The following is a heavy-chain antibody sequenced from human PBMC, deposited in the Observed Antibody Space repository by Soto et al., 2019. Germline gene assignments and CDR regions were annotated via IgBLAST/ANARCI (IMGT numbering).Heavy chain of an antibody. V-gene: IGHV1-18*01. D-gene: IGHD2-15*01. CDR3: VRVYIVAVVAATYGMVV. CDR2: ISAYSGNT. CDR1: GYTFTSYG. Sequence: QVQLVQSGAEVKKPGASVKVSCKASGYTFTSYGISWVRQAPGQGLEWMGWISAYSGNTNNAQKLQGRVTMTTDTSTSTAYTELRRLRSDDTAVYYCVRVYIVAVVAATYGMVVWAQGTTVTVSS. J-gene: IGHJ6*02.